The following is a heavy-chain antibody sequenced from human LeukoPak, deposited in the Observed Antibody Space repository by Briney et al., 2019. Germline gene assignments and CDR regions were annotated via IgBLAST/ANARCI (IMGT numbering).Heavy chain of an antibody. D-gene: IGHD4-17*01. CDR3: ASPTTVTTSAYRAFDI. CDR2: INHSGST. J-gene: IGHJ3*02. CDR1: GGSLSDNY. V-gene: IGHV4-34*01. Sequence: SSETLSLTCAVYGGSLSDNYWSWIRQPPGKGLEWIGEINHSGSTNYSPSLRSRVTISVDTSKNQFSLNLRSVTAADTAVYYCASPTTVTTSAYRAFDIWGQGTMVTVSA.